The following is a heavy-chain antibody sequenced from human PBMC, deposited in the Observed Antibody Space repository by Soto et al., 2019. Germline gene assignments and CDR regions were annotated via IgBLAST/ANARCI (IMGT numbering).Heavy chain of an antibody. CDR2: IYYSGTT. Sequence: SETLSLTCAVSGYSISSSNWWGWIRQPPGKGLEWIGYIYYSGTTYYNPSLKSRVTMSVDTSKNQFSLKLTSVTAADTAVYYCARSVALPGTRNSDYWGQGTLVTVSS. J-gene: IGHJ4*02. CDR3: ARSVALPGTRNSDY. CDR1: GYSISSSNW. D-gene: IGHD6-19*01. V-gene: IGHV4-28*01.